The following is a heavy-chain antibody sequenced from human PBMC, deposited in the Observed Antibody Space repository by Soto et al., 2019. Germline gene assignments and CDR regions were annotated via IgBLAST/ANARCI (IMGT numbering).Heavy chain of an antibody. CDR1: GFTFSTHA. CDR3: GRDPPGSGWSLDY. Sequence: QVQLVETGGGVVQPEMSLRLSCAASGFTFSTHAMHWVRQAPGKGLEWVAMIWNDGSNQYYADSVKGRFTVSRDNSEHTVSLQMNGLRVEDTAVYYCGRDPPGSGWSLDYWGQGTLVTVSS. J-gene: IGHJ4*02. CDR2: IWNDGSNQ. D-gene: IGHD6-19*01. V-gene: IGHV3-33*01.